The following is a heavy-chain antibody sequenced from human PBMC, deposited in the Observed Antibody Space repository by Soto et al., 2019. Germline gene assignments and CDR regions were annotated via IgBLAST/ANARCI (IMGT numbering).Heavy chain of an antibody. J-gene: IGHJ6*01. CDR2: IWYDGSNK. CDR1: GFTFSSYG. D-gene: IGHD2-2*02. CDR3: ARALVVVRAAINAGATYYYYYGMDV. Sequence: PGGSLRLSCAASGFTFSSYGMHWVRQAPGKGLEWVAVIWYDGSNKYYADSVKGRFTISRDNSKNTLYLQMNSLRAEDTAVYYCARALVVVRAAINAGATYYYYYGMDVWGQGTTVTVST. V-gene: IGHV3-33*01.